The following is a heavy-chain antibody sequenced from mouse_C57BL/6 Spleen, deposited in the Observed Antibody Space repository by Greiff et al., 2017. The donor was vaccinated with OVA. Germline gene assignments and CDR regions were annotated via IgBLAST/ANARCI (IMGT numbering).Heavy chain of an antibody. J-gene: IGHJ2*01. D-gene: IGHD2-5*01. CDR2: IYPGDGDT. CDR1: GYAFSSSW. Sequence: QVQLKQSGPELVKPGASVKISCKASGYAFSSSWMNWVKQRPGKGLEWIGRIYPGDGDTNYNGKFKGKATLTADKSSSTAYMQLSSLTSEDSAVYVCARTYSNYGDYWGQGTTLTVSS. V-gene: IGHV1-82*01. CDR3: ARTYSNYGDY.